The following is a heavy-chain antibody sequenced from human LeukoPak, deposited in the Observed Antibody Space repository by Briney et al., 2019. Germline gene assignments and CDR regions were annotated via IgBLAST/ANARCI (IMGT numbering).Heavy chain of an antibody. Sequence: GGSLRLSCAASGSTFSSYGMHWVRQAPGKGLEWVAVISYDGSNRYYADSVKGRFTISRDNSKNTLYLQMNSLRAEDTAVYYCAKAESRGGFDYWGQGTLVTVSS. V-gene: IGHV3-30*18. CDR3: AKAESRGGFDY. CDR2: ISYDGSNR. CDR1: GSTFSSYG. D-gene: IGHD1-14*01. J-gene: IGHJ4*02.